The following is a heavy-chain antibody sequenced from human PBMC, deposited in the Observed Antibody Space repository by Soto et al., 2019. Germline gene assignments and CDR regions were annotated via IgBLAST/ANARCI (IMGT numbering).Heavy chain of an antibody. CDR1: GGSISSYY. V-gene: IGHV4-59*01. CDR2: IYYSGST. Sequence: WETLSLTCTVSGGSISSYYWSWIRQPPGKGLEWIGYIYYSGSTNYNPSLKSRVTISVDTSKNQFSLELSSVTAADTAVYYCAREGFHDFWSGYRNWFDPWGQGTLVTVSS. CDR3: AREGFHDFWSGYRNWFDP. J-gene: IGHJ5*02. D-gene: IGHD3-3*01.